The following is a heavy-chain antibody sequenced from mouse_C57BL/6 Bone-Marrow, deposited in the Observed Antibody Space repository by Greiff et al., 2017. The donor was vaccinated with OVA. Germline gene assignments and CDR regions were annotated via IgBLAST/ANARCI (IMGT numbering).Heavy chain of an antibody. D-gene: IGHD1-1*01. Sequence: VQLQESGAELVRPGASVTLSCKASGYTFTDYEMHWVKQTPVHGLEWIGAIDPETGGTAYNQKFKGKAILTADKSSSTAYMELRSLTSEDSAVYYCTRNGTTVVATGYFDYWGQGTTLTVSS. V-gene: IGHV1-15*01. CDR3: TRNGTTVVATGYFDY. J-gene: IGHJ2*01. CDR1: GYTFTDYE. CDR2: IDPETGGT.